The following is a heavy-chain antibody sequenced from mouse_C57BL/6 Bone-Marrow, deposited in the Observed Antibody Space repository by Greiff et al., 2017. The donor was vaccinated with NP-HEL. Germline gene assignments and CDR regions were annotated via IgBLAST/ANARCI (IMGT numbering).Heavy chain of an antibody. CDR2: IQPNSGST. CDR3: APLSFAY. Sequence: QVQLQQPGAELVKPGASVQLSCKASGYTFTSYWMHWVKQRPGQGLEWIGMIQPNSGSTNYNEKFKSKATLTVDKASSTAYMQLSGLTSEHSAVYYCAPLSFAYWGQGTLVTVSA. CDR1: GYTFTSYW. J-gene: IGHJ3*01. V-gene: IGHV1-64*01.